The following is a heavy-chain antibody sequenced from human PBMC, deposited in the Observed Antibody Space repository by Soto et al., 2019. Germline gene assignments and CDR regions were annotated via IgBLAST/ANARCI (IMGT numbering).Heavy chain of an antibody. D-gene: IGHD4-4*01. CDR2: LTSSGST. CDR1: GRSRSSSF. CDR3: ARADSDYIRGPLDY. J-gene: IGHJ4*02. Sequence: SLSRSRTCTVSGRSRSSSFWTWTRPPPGKGLEWIRYLTSSGSTKYNPSLKSRITISVDTSKSRFSLELTSLTAADTAVSYRARADSDYIRGPLDYWGQETLVTVSS. V-gene: IGHV4-59*01.